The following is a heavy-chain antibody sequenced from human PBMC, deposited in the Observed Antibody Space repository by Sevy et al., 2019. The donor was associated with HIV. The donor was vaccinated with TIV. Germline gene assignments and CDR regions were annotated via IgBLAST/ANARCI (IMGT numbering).Heavy chain of an antibody. V-gene: IGHV3-15*01. CDR3: AAGRVRDY. J-gene: IGHJ4*02. CDR2: IKTKVDGGAT. CDR1: GITVSDAV. D-gene: IGHD1-1*01. Sequence: GGSLRLSCAASGITVSDAVMTWVRQAPGKGLEWIGCIKTKVDGGATGYAAPVRGRFTISRDDSKDTLYLQLNSLKTEDTAMYYCAAGRVRDYWGQGTLVTVSS.